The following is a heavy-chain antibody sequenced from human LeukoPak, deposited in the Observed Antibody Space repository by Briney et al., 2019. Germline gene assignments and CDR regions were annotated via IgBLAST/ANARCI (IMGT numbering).Heavy chain of an antibody. J-gene: IGHJ4*02. CDR2: IYYSGST. Sequence: SETLSLTCTVSGGSISSGDYYWSWIRQRPGKGLEWIVYIYYSGSTYYNPSLKSRVTISVDTSKNQFSLKLSSVTAADTAVYYCARARGYYDSSGYHPLDYWGQGTLVTVSS. CDR1: GGSISSGDYY. CDR3: ARARGYYDSSGYHPLDY. V-gene: IGHV4-30-4*01. D-gene: IGHD3-22*01.